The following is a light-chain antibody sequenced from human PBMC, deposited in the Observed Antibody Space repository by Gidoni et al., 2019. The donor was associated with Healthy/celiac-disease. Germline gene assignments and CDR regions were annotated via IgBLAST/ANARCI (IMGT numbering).Light chain of an antibody. CDR2: EVS. CDR1: ISDVGGYNY. J-gene: IGLJ1*01. Sequence: QSPLPQPASVSGSPGHSITISCTGTISDVGGYNYVSWYQQHPGKAPKLMIYEVSNRPSGVPDRFSGSKSGNTASLTISGLQAEDEADYYCSSYTSSILYVFGTGTKVTVL. CDR3: SSYTSSILYV. V-gene: IGLV2-14*01.